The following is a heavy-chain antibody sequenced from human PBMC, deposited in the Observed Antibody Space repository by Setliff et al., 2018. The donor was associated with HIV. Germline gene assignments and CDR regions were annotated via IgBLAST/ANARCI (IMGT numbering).Heavy chain of an antibody. CDR1: GYTFTTYA. CDR3: ARGDYYDSGSYSPGGDVFDI. D-gene: IGHD3-22*01. V-gene: IGHV1-18*01. CDR2: ISTYNGHT. Sequence: ASVKVSCKASGYTFTTYAINWARQAPGQGLEDMGWISTYNGHTSYARKFQGRVTMTTDTSTNTAYMELRTLRSDDTTVYYCARGDYYDSGSYSPGGDVFDIWGQGTTVTVSS. J-gene: IGHJ3*02.